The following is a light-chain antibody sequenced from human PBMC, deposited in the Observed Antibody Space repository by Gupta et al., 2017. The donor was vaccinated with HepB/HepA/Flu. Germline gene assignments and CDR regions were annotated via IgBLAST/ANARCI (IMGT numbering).Light chain of an antibody. CDR2: EDY. CDR3: QMWDSSSDVV. V-gene: IGLV3-21*03. J-gene: IGLJ2*01. Sequence: SYVLTQPASVSVAPGKTARSTCGGTNIGSKSVHWYQQKPGQAPVLVVYEDYDRPAGIAGRISGTNAGDTATLTISRVEAGEEADYYCQMWDSSSDVVFGGGTKLTVL. CDR1: NIGSKS.